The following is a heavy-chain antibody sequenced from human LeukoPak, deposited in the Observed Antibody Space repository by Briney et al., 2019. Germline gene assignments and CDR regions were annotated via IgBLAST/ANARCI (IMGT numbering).Heavy chain of an antibody. V-gene: IGHV4-39*01. D-gene: IGHD1-26*01. CDR3: ANAASYSVDY. CDR1: GGSISSSSYY. J-gene: IGHJ4*02. CDR2: IYYSGTT. Sequence: SETLSLTCSVSGGSISSSSYYWGWIRQPPGKGLEWIGTIYYSGTTYYNPSLKSRVTIFVDTSKKQFSLKLSSVTAADTAVYYCANAASYSVDYWGQGTLVTVSS.